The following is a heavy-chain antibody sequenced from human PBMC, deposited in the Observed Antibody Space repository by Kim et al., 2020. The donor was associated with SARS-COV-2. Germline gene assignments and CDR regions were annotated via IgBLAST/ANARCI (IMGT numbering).Heavy chain of an antibody. D-gene: IGHD2-15*01. V-gene: IGHV5-10-1*01. CDR1: GYSFTSYW. CDR3: ASSPGYCSGGSCYPLTDY. Sequence: GESLKISCKGSGYSFTSYWISWVRQMPGKGLEWMGRIDPSDSYTNYSPSFQGHVTISADKSISTAYLQWSSLKASDTAMYYCASSPGYCSGGSCYPLTDYWGQGTLVTVSS. CDR2: IDPSDSYT. J-gene: IGHJ4*02.